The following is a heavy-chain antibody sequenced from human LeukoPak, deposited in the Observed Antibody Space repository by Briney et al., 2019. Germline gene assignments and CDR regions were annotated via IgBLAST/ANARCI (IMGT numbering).Heavy chain of an antibody. J-gene: IGHJ2*01. V-gene: IGHV4-4*07. CDR1: GGSISSYY. CDR3: AREIPPIVVVPAAIRAYWCFDL. Sequence: SETLSLTCTVSGGSISSYYWSWIRQPAGKGLEWIGRIYTSGSTNYNPSLKSRVTISVDKSKNQFSLKLSSVTAADTAVYYCAREIPPIVVVPAAIRAYWCFDLWGRGTLVTVSS. D-gene: IGHD2-2*02. CDR2: IYTSGST.